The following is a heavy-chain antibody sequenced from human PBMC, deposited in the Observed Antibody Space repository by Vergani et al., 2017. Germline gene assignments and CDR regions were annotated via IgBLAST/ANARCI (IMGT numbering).Heavy chain of an antibody. D-gene: IGHD1-7*01. Sequence: QVQLQESGPGLVKPSETLSLTCTVSGGSISSYYWSWIRQPPGKGLEWIGYIYYSGSTNYNPPLKSRVTISVDTSKSQFSLKLSSVTAADTAVYYCARVAHNWNYSRWYFDLWGRGTLVTVSS. CDR1: GGSISSYY. V-gene: IGHV4-59*01. CDR2: IYYSGST. J-gene: IGHJ2*01. CDR3: ARVAHNWNYSRWYFDL.